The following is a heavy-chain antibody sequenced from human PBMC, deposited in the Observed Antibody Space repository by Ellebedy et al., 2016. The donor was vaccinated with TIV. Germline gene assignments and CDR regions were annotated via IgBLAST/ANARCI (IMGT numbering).Heavy chain of an antibody. CDR1: GFNFSAYA. J-gene: IGHJ4*02. V-gene: IGHV3-30-3*01. Sequence: GESLKISWAASGFNFSAYAMHWVRQAPGKGLEWVSLISYDGSNKYYADSVKGRFTISRANSKNTLYLQMNSLRAEDTAVYYCADLDYWGQGTLVTVSS. CDR2: ISYDGSNK. CDR3: ADLDY.